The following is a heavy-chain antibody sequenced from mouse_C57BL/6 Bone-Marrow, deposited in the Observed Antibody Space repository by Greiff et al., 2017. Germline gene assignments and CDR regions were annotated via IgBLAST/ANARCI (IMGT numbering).Heavy chain of an antibody. J-gene: IGHJ1*03. CDR1: GYTFTSYW. CDR3: AIWLPNRYFDV. CDR2: IHPADSDT. Sequence: QVQLQQPVAELVKPGASVKVSCKASGYTFTSYWMHWVKQRPGQGLEWIGRIHPADSDTNYNPKFKGKATVTVDKSSSTAYMQLSSLTSEDSAGDCCAIWLPNRYFDVWGTGTTVTVSS. D-gene: IGHD1-2*01. V-gene: IGHV1-74*01.